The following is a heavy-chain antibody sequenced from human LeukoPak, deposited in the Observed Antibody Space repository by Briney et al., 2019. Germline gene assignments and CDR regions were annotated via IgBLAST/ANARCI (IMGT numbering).Heavy chain of an antibody. CDR3: ARRHGDPWDGSLDT. CDR1: GFTFSRYG. CDR2: ISNDGSSK. D-gene: IGHD4-17*01. J-gene: IGHJ3*02. Sequence: GTSLRLSCAASGFTFSRYGIHWVRQAPGKGLEWVAVISNDGSSKYYADSVKGRFTISRDNSKNTLYLQMDSLRVEDTALYYCARRHGDPWDGSLDTWGRGTMVTVSS. V-gene: IGHV3-30*03.